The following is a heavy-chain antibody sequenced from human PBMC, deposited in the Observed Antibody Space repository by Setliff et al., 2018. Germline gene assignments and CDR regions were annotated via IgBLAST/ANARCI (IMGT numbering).Heavy chain of an antibody. D-gene: IGHD4-17*01. CDR2: IYYSGT. CDR3: ARGRLLYVGDSHYFDI. V-gene: IGHV4-59*11. CDR1: GASINSHY. J-gene: IGHJ4*02. Sequence: SETLSLTCTVSGASINSHYWSWIRQPPGKGLGWVGNIYYSGTNYNPSLKSRVTISVDTSKHQISLKLNSVTAADTAVYYCARGRLLYVGDSHYFDIWGQGTLVTVSS.